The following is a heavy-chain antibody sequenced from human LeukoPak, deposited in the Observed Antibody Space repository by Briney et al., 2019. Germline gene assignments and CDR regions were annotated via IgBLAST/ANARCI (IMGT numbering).Heavy chain of an antibody. V-gene: IGHV3-48*04. CDR1: GFTFSSYS. J-gene: IGHJ4*02. D-gene: IGHD1-26*01. CDR2: ISSSSSTI. CDR3: ARGTYSGSYGY. Sequence: PGGSLRLSCAASGFTFSSYSMNWVRQAPGKGLEWVSSISSSSSTIYYADSVKGRFTISRDNAKNSLYLQMNSLRAEDTAVYYCARGTYSGSYGYWGQGTLVTVSS.